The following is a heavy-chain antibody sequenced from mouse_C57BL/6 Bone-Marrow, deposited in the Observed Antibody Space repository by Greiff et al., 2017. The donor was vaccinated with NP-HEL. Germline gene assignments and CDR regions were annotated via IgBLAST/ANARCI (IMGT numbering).Heavy chain of an antibody. CDR1: GFTFSNYW. CDR3: TGYGMVFDY. Sequence: EVKLEESGGGLVQPGGSMKLSCVASGFTFSNYWMNWVRQSPEKGLEWVAQIRLKSDNYATHYAESVKGRFTISRDDSKSSVYLQMNNLRAEDTGIYYCTGYGMVFDYWGQGTTLTVSS. CDR2: IRLKSDNYAT. D-gene: IGHD2-3*01. J-gene: IGHJ2*01. V-gene: IGHV6-3*01.